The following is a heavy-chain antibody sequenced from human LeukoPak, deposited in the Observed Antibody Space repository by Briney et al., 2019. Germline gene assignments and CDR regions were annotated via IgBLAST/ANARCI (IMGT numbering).Heavy chain of an antibody. V-gene: IGHV4-59*11. CDR1: GGSISSHY. J-gene: IGHJ3*02. CDR3: ASDSRGSGWYRDAFDI. Sequence: SETLSLTCTVSGGSISSHYWSWIRQPPGKGLEWIGYIYYSGSTNYNPSLKSRVIISVDTSKNQFSLKLSSVTAADTAVYYCASDSRGSGWYRDAFDIWGQGTMVTVSS. D-gene: IGHD6-19*01. CDR2: IYYSGST.